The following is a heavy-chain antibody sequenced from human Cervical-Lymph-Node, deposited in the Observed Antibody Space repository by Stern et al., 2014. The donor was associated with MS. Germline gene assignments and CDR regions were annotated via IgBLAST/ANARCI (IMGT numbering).Heavy chain of an antibody. CDR1: GGTFSSYA. V-gene: IGHV1-69*01. J-gene: IGHJ4*02. Sequence: VQLVESGAEVKKPGSSVKVSCKASGGTFSSYAISWVRQAPGQGLEWMGGIIPIFGTANYAQKFQGRVTITADDSTNTVYMELTSLQSGDTAMYYCARDGFDSGSALAFWGQGTLVTVSS. CDR3: ARDGFDSGSALAF. CDR2: IIPIFGTA. D-gene: IGHD6-19*01.